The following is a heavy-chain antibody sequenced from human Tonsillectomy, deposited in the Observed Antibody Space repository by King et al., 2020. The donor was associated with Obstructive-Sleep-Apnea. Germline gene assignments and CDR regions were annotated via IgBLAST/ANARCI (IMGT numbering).Heavy chain of an antibody. V-gene: IGHV1-2*04. Sequence: VQLVESGAEVKTPGASVKVSCKASGYTFTDYYLHWVRQAPGQGLEWMGWINPNSGGTNYAQKFQGWVTMTRDTSISTAYMELRRLRSDDTAVYYCARELSNSWYEKGIDVWGQGTTVTVSS. CDR2: INPNSGGT. CDR1: GYTFTDYY. CDR3: ARELSNSWYEKGIDV. J-gene: IGHJ6*02. D-gene: IGHD6-13*01.